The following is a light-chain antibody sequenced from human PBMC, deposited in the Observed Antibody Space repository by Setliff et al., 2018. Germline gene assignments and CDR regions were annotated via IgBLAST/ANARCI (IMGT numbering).Light chain of an antibody. CDR3: SSYAGSNHFV. J-gene: IGLJ1*01. CDR2: DVS. Sequence: LTQPPSASGSPGQSVTISCTGTSNDVSGYNYVSWYQQHPGKAPQLMIYDVSKRPSGVPDRFSGSKSGNTASLTVSGLQAEDEADYYCSSYAGSNHFVFGTGTKATVL. V-gene: IGLV2-8*01. CDR1: SNDVSGYNY.